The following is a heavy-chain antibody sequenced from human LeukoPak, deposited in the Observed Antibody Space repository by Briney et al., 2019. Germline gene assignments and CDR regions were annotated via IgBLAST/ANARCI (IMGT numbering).Heavy chain of an antibody. J-gene: IGHJ6*03. V-gene: IGHV1-2*02. D-gene: IGHD6-19*01. Sequence: GASVKVSCKASGYTFTGYYMHWVRQAPGQGLEWMGWINPNSGGTNYAQKFQGRVTMTRDTSISTAYMELSRLRSDDTAVYYCARVNSSGWYGYYYYMDVWGKGTTVTISS. CDR2: INPNSGGT. CDR1: GYTFTGYY. CDR3: ARVNSSGWYGYYYYMDV.